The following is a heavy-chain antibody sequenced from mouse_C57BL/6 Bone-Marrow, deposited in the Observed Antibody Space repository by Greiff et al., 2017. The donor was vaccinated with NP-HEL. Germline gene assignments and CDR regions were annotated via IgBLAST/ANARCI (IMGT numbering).Heavy chain of an antibody. CDR1: GFNIKDDY. D-gene: IGHD1-1*01. Sequence: VQLQQSGAELVRPGASVKLSCTASGFNIKDDYMHWVKQRPEQGLEWIGWIDPENGDTEYASKFQGKATITADTSSNTAYLQLSSLTSEDTDVYYCTKGNYYGSSKDYFDYWGQGTTLTVSS. V-gene: IGHV14-4*01. J-gene: IGHJ2*01. CDR3: TKGNYYGSSKDYFDY. CDR2: IDPENGDT.